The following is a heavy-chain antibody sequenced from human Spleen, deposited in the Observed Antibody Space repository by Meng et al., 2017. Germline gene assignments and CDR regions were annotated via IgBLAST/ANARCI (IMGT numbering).Heavy chain of an antibody. J-gene: IGHJ5*02. D-gene: IGHD3-16*02. CDR3: VRDIDPFDR. CDR1: GYTFTSSG. Sequence: QVQVVQSGAEVKEPGASVKVSCKASGYTFTSSGISWVRQAPGQGLEWMGWISASNGNSNYAQKLQGRVTLTTDTSTSTAYMELRSLTSDDTAVYYCVRDIDPFDRWGQGTLVTVSS. V-gene: IGHV1-18*01. CDR2: ISASNGNS.